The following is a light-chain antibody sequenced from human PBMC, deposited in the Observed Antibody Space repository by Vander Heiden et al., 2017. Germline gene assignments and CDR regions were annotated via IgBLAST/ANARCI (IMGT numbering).Light chain of an antibody. CDR2: DVS. CDR3: CSYAGTYTVWV. V-gene: IGLV2-11*01. J-gene: IGLJ3*02. Sequence: QSALTQPRSVSGSPGQAVTIPCTGTSSDVGDYNYVSWYQQHPSTAPQPMNYDVSKRPSGVPDRFSGSKSGNTASLTISGLQAEDEADYYCCSYAGTYTVWVFGGGTKLTVL. CDR1: SSDVGDYNY.